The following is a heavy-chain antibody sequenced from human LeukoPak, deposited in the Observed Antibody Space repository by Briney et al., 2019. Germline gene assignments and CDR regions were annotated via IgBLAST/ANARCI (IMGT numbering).Heavy chain of an antibody. CDR1: GGSISSSSYY. V-gene: IGHV4-39*01. D-gene: IGHD3-22*01. J-gene: IGHJ4*02. Sequence: SETLSLTCTVSGGSISSSSYYWGWIRQPPGKGLEWIGSIYYSGSTYYNPSLKSRVTISVDTSKNQFSLKLSSVTAADTAVYYCARRRQRYYDSSGYYPGLYYLDYWGQGTLVTVSS. CDR2: IYYSGST. CDR3: ARRRQRYYDSSGYYPGLYYLDY.